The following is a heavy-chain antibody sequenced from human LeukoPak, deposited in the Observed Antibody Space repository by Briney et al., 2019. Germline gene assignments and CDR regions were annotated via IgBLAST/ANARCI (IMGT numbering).Heavy chain of an antibody. Sequence: GGSLSLSCAASGFTFSSYSMNGVRQAPGKGLEWVSSISSSSSYIYYADSVKGRFTISRDNAKNSLYLQMNSLRAEDTAVYYCARELNVDTAMATGYWGQGTLVTVSS. D-gene: IGHD5-18*01. V-gene: IGHV3-21*01. CDR3: ARELNVDTAMATGY. J-gene: IGHJ4*02. CDR2: ISSSSSYI. CDR1: GFTFSSYS.